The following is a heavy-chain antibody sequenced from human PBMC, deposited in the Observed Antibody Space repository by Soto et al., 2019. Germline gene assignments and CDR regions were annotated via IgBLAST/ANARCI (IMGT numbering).Heavy chain of an antibody. CDR3: ARDSLKGYCSGGSCYSLNYYYGMDV. V-gene: IGHV3-11*06. Sequence: GGSLRLSCAASGFTFSDYYMSWIRQAPGKGLEWVSYISSSSSYTNYADSVKGRFTISRDNAKNSLYLQMNSLRAEDTAVYYCARDSLKGYCSGGSCYSLNYYYGMDVWGQGTTVTVSS. J-gene: IGHJ6*02. D-gene: IGHD2-15*01. CDR2: ISSSSSYT. CDR1: GFTFSDYY.